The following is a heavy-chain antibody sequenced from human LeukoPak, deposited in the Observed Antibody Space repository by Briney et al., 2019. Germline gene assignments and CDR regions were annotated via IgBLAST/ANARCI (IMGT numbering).Heavy chain of an antibody. J-gene: IGHJ5*02. V-gene: IGHV5-51*01. CDR3: ACRKFTSTWPDP. Sequence: GESLKMSCQGSGDMFATYWIGWVRQLPGKGVDWVGVIYTGASRRRYDASLQGQVTISADKSICTAYLQWRSLKESDSAISYCACRKFTSTWPDPWGQGTLVTVS. CDR1: GDMFATYW. D-gene: IGHD6-13*01. CDR2: IYTGASRR.